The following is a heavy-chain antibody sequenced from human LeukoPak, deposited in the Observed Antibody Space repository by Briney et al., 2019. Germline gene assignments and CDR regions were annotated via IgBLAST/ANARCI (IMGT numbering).Heavy chain of an antibody. V-gene: IGHV3-30-3*01. CDR2: ISYDGSNK. CDR3: ARDLPQDIVATNPLLLLDY. Sequence: GRSLRLSCAASGFPFSTYSMHWVRQAPGKGLEWVAVISYDGSNKYYADSVKGRFSISRDNSKNTLYLQMNSLRAEDTAVYYCARDLPQDIVATNPLLLLDYWGQGTLVTVSS. CDR1: GFPFSTYS. D-gene: IGHD5-12*01. J-gene: IGHJ4*02.